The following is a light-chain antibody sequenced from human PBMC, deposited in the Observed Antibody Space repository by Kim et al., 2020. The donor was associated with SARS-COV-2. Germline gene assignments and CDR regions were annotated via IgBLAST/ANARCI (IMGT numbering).Light chain of an antibody. J-gene: IGLJ3*02. CDR1: SSNIGTKT. Sequence: VLTQPPSASGTPGQRVTISCSGSSSNIGTKTVTWYQQLPGTAPKLLIYNNNQRPSGVPDRFSGSKSGTSASLAISGLQSEDEADYYCAAWDDSLNGPVFGGGTQLTVL. V-gene: IGLV1-44*01. CDR2: NNN. CDR3: AAWDDSLNGPV.